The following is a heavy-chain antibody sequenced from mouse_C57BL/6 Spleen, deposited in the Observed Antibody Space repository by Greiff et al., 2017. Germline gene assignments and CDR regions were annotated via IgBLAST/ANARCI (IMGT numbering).Heavy chain of an antibody. V-gene: IGHV5-4*01. D-gene: IGHD2-2*01. J-gene: IGHJ2*01. Sequence: EVQRVESGGGLVKPGGSLKLSCAASGFTFSSYAMSWVRQTPEKRLEWVATISDGGSYTYYPDNVKGRFTISRDNAKNNLYLQMSHLKSEDTAMYYGARGGSTRVTTRLYCGDYWGQGTTLTVSA. CDR1: GFTFSSYA. CDR2: ISDGGSYT. CDR3: ARGGSTRVTTRLYCGDY.